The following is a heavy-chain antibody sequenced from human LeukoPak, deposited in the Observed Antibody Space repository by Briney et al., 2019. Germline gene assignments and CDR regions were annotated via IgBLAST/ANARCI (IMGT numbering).Heavy chain of an antibody. CDR1: GFTFSSYA. V-gene: IGHV3-23*01. J-gene: IGHJ4*02. CDR3: ARRNYYGSGPSEFDY. D-gene: IGHD3-10*01. CDR2: ISGSGGST. Sequence: PGGSLRLSCAASGFTFSSYAMSWVRQAPGKGLEWVSAISGSGGSTYYADSVKGRFTISRDNSKNTLYLQMNSLRAEDTAVYYCARRNYYGSGPSEFDYWGQGTLVTVSS.